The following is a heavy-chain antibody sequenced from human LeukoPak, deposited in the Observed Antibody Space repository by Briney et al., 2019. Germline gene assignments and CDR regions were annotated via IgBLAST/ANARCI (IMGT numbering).Heavy chain of an antibody. CDR2: IYSGST. CDR3: ARNASEVKYGNYNSGHYGQQRFNWFDP. V-gene: IGHV4-39*01. Sequence: PSETLSLACSVSGGSMSGSSDYWACIPQPPGQGLEGIGSIYSGSTYYNPSLKSRVTMSVDKSKNQFSLKLISVTAADTAVYFCARNASEVKYGNYNSGHYGQQRFNWFDPWGQGTLVTVSS. J-gene: IGHJ5*02. D-gene: IGHD3-22*01. CDR1: GGSMSGSSDY.